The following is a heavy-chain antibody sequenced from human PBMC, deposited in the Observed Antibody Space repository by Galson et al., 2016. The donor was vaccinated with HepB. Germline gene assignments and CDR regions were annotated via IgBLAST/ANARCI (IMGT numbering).Heavy chain of an antibody. CDR3: ARARFWGTVATTTFEY. CDR2: MNPKSGNT. V-gene: IGHV1-8*01. CDR1: GYTFTSYD. Sequence: SVKVSCKASGYTFTSYDINWVRQATGQGLEWMGWMNPKSGNTGHAQNFQGRVTMTRNTSISTAYMELSSLRSEDTAVYYCARARFWGTVATTTFEYWGQGTLVTVSS. D-gene: IGHD5-12*01. J-gene: IGHJ4*02.